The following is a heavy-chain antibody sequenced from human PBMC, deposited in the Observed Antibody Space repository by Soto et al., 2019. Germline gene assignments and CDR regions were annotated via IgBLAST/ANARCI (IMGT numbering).Heavy chain of an antibody. D-gene: IGHD2-21*01. Sequence: GLEWMGIINPSGGSTSYAQKFQGRVTMARDTSTSTVYMELSSLRSEDTAVYYCARGDVVVLGDFDYWGEGTLVS. CDR2: INPSGGST. V-gene: IGHV1-46*01. J-gene: IGHJ4*02. CDR3: ARGDVVVLGDFDY.